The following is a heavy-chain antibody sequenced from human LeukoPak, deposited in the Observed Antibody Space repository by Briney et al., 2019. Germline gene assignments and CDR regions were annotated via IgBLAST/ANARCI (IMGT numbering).Heavy chain of an antibody. Sequence: SETLSLTCTVSGGSISSYYWSWIRQPAGKGLEWIGRIYTSGSTNYNPSLKSRVTISVDTSKNQFSLKLSSVTAADTAVYYCARLTRSPLLVGATMALDYWGQGTLVTVSS. V-gene: IGHV4-4*07. CDR1: GGSISSYY. CDR2: IYTSGST. CDR3: ARLTRSPLLVGATMALDY. J-gene: IGHJ4*02. D-gene: IGHD1-26*01.